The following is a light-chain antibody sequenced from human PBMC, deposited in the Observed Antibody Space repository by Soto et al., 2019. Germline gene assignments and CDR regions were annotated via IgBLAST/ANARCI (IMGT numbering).Light chain of an antibody. CDR2: GAS. V-gene: IGKV3-20*01. Sequence: IVFTLSPGTLSLSAGERATLSCRASQSVSSSYLAWYQQKPGQAPRLLIYGASTRAAGIPDRFSGSGSGTEFTLTMSGLQSDDFAVYYCQEFTDRSPWSLG. CDR1: QSVSSSY. J-gene: IGKJ1*01. CDR3: QEFTDRSPWS.